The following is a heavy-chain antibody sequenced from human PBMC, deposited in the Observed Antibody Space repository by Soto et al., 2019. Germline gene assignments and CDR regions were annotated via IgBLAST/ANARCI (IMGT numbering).Heavy chain of an antibody. CDR2: ISGSGGST. CDR3: AKGFFEGLEWYPTADDY. J-gene: IGHJ4*02. CDR1: GFTFSSYA. V-gene: IGHV3-23*01. Sequence: GGSLRLSCAASGFTFSSYAMSWVRQAPGKGLEWVSAISGSGGSTYYADSVKGRFTISRDNSKNTLYLQMNSLRAEDTAVYYCAKGFFEGLEWYPTADDYWGQGTLVTVSS. D-gene: IGHD3-3*01.